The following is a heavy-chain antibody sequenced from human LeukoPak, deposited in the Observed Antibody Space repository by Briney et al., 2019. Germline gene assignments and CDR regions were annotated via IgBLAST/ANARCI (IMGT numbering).Heavy chain of an antibody. CDR1: GGSISSGSYY. J-gene: IGHJ6*03. CDR2: IYTSGST. CDR3: ARVTYYYGSGTREPGYYYYYMDV. Sequence: SQTLSLTCTVSGGSISSGSYYWGWIRQPAGKGLEWIGRIYTSGSTNYNPSLKSRVTISVDTSKNQFSLKLSSVTAADTAVYYCARVTYYYGSGTREPGYYYYYMDVWGKGTTVTVSS. V-gene: IGHV4-61*02. D-gene: IGHD3-10*01.